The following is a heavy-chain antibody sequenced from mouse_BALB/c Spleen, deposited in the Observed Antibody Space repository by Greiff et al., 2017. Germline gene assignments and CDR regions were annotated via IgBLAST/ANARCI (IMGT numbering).Heavy chain of an antibody. V-gene: IGHV5-6-5*01. CDR3: ARGGESFPYGYFDV. CDR1: GFTFSSYA. CDR2: ISSGGST. Sequence: EVKLVESGGGLVKPGGSLKLSCAASGFTFSSYAMSWVRQTPEKRLEWVASISSGGSTYYPDSVKGRFTISRDNARNILYLQMSSLRSEDTAMYYCARGGESFPYGYFDVWGAGTTVTVSS. J-gene: IGHJ1*01.